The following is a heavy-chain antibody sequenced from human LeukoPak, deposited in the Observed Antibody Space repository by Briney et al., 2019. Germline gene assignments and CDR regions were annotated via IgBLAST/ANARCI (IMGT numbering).Heavy chain of an antibody. CDR3: ARAKYCSSTSCYTESGFHY. D-gene: IGHD2-2*02. CDR2: INQSGST. V-gene: IGHV4-34*01. CDR1: GGSFSGYY. Sequence: PSESLSLTCSVYGGSFSGYYWSWIRQPPWKGLEWIGEINQSGSTNYNPSLKSRVTISVDTSKNQFSLKLSSVTAADTAVYYCARAKYCSSTSCYTESGFHYWGQGTLVTVSS. J-gene: IGHJ4*02.